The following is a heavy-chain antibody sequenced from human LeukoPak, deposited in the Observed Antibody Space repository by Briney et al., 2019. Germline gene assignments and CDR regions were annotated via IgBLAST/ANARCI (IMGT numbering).Heavy chain of an antibody. Sequence: SETLSLTCAVYGGSFSGYYWSWIRQPPGKGLEWIGEINHSGSTNYNPSLKSRVTISVDTSKNQFSLKLSSVTAADTAVYYCASGSFGWLRLGYYFDYWGQGTLVTVSS. J-gene: IGHJ4*02. D-gene: IGHD5-12*01. CDR2: INHSGST. CDR3: ASGSFGWLRLGYYFDY. CDR1: GGSFSGYY. V-gene: IGHV4-34*01.